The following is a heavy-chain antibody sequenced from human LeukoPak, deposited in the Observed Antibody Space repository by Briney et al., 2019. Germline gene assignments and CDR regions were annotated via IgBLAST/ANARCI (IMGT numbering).Heavy chain of an antibody. D-gene: IGHD4-23*01. CDR1: GGSLTSDY. CDR2: IENSGRT. Sequence: SETLSLTCIVSGGSLTSDYWSWIRQPPGKGLEWIGYIENSGRTEYNPSLMSRITISVDTSKIQFSLMLSPVTAADTAVYYCARGRYGGYFDNWGQGTLVTVSS. CDR3: ARGRYGGYFDN. V-gene: IGHV4-59*01. J-gene: IGHJ4*02.